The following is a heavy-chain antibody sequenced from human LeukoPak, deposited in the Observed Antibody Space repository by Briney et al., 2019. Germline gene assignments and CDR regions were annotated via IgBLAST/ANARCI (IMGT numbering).Heavy chain of an antibody. CDR2: INHSGST. J-gene: IGHJ6*02. V-gene: IGHV4-34*01. D-gene: IGHD3-10*01. CDR1: GGSFSGYY. Sequence: PSETLSLTCAVYGGSFSGYYWSWIRQPPGKGLEWIGEINHSGSTNWNPSLKSRVTISVDTSKNQFSLKLSSVTAADTAVYYCARVGRGYYGSGSYYINYYYGMDVWGQGTTVTVSS. CDR3: ARVGRGYYGSGSYYINYYYGMDV.